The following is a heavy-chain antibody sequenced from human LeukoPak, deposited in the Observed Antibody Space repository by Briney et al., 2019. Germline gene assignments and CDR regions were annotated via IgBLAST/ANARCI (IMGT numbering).Heavy chain of an antibody. D-gene: IGHD3-10*01. V-gene: IGHV3-21*01. J-gene: IGHJ4*02. CDR1: GFTFSTYG. CDR2: ITGSGGRT. CDR3: AKSFWWFGEFSPFDY. Sequence: GGSLRLSCVASGFTFSTYGMHWVRQAPGKGLEWVSAITGSGGRTYYADSVKGRFTISRDNAKNSLYLQMNSLRAEDTAVYYCAKSFWWFGEFSPFDYWGQGTLLTVSS.